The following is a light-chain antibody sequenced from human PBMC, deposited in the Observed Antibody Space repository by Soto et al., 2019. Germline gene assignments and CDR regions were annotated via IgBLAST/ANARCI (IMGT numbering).Light chain of an antibody. CDR2: NSY. Sequence: VLTQPPSASGTPGQRVTISCSGSSSNTGSKTVNWYQQLPGTVPKLLIYNSYQRPSGVPDRFSGSKSGTSASLAISGLQPEDEADYYCAAWDASLNGYVFGTGTKVTVL. CDR3: AAWDASLNGYV. CDR1: SSNTGSKT. V-gene: IGLV1-44*01. J-gene: IGLJ1*01.